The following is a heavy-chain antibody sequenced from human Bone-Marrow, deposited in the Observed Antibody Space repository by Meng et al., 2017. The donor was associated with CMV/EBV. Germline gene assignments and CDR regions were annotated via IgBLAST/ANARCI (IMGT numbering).Heavy chain of an antibody. V-gene: IGHV3-74*01. J-gene: IGHJ4*02. Sequence: GESLKISCAASGFTFSSYWMHWVRQAPGKGLVWVSRINSDGSSTSYADSVKGRFTISRDNAKNTLHLQMNSLRAEDTAVYYCARERLLYFDPFDYWGQGTLVTVSS. CDR2: INSDGSST. D-gene: IGHD3-3*01. CDR1: GFTFSSYW. CDR3: ARERLLYFDPFDY.